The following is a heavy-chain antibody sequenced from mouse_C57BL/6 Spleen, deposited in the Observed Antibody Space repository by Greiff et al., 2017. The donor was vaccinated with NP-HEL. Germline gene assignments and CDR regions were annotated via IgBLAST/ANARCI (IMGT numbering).Heavy chain of an antibody. J-gene: IGHJ2*01. Sequence: VQLQQSGPELVKPGASVKISCKASGYSFTGYYMNWVKQSPEKSLEWIGEINPSTGGTTYNQKFKAKATLTVDKSSSTAYMQLKSLTSEDSAVYYCARRGGGPFDYWGQGTTLTVSS. CDR1: GYSFTGYY. CDR2: INPSTGGT. D-gene: IGHD3-3*01. CDR3: ARRGGGPFDY. V-gene: IGHV1-42*01.